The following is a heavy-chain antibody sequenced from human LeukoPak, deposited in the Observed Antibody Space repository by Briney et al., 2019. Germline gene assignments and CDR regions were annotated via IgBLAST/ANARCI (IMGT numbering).Heavy chain of an antibody. D-gene: IGHD3-10*01. V-gene: IGHV4-59*01. CDR2: IYYSGST. CDR1: GGSISSYY. J-gene: IGHJ5*02. CDR3: ARLSMVRGVIGWFDP. Sequence: SETLSLTCTVSGGSISSYYWSWIRQPPGKGLEWIGYIYYSGSTNYNPSLKSRVTISVDTSKNQFSLKLSSVTAADTAVYYCARLSMVRGVIGWFDPWGQGTLVTVSS.